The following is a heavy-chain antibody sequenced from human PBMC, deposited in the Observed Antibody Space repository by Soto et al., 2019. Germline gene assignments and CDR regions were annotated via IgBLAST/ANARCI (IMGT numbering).Heavy chain of an antibody. J-gene: IGHJ4*02. D-gene: IGHD3-10*01. CDR1: GFTVSSNY. Sequence: EVQLVESGGGLVQPGGSLRLSCVVSGFTVSSNYMSWVRQAPGKGLEWVSVIYSGGSTYYADSVKGRFTISRDNSKTTLYLQMNSLRAEDTAVYYCATQNYYGSGRFDYWGQGTLVTVSS. CDR2: IYSGGST. CDR3: ATQNYYGSGRFDY. V-gene: IGHV3-66*01.